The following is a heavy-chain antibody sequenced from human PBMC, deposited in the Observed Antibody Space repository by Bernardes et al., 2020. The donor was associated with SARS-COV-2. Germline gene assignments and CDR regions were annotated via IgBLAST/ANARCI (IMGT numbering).Heavy chain of an antibody. CDR3: SRRGGCSGGGGKSQFEY. J-gene: IGHJ4*02. CDR1: GYSISSGYY. V-gene: IGHV4-38-2*01. CDR2: IHHSGNT. D-gene: IGHD2-15*01. Sequence: SETLSLTCAVSGYSISSGYYWGWIRQPPGKGPEWIANIHHSGNTYYNPSLKSRVTISVDTSKNQFSLKLNSVTAADTALYYCSRRGGCSGGGGKSQFEYWGQGILVTVSS.